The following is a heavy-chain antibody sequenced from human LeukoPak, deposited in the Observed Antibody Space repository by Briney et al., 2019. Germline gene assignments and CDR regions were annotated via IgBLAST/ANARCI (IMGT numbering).Heavy chain of an antibody. CDR2: IYYSGST. Sequence: ASETLSLTCTVSGGSISSSSYYWGWIRQPPGKGLKWIGSIYYSGSTYYNPSLKSRVTISVDTSKNQFSLKLSSVTAADTAVYYCARLGYYDPDYWGQGTLVTVSS. V-gene: IGHV4-39*01. J-gene: IGHJ4*02. CDR1: GGSISSSSYY. CDR3: ARLGYYDPDY. D-gene: IGHD3-22*01.